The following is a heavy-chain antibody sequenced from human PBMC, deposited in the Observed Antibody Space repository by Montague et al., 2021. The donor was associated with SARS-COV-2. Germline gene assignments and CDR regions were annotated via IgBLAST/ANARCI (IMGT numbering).Heavy chain of an antibody. CDR1: GGSISSYY. CDR3: ASGDDNGSGYMDV. CDR2: IYYSGST. V-gene: IGHV4-59*01. Sequence: SETLSLTCTVSGGSISSYYWSWIRQPPGKGLEWIGYIYYSGSTNXNPSLKSRVTISVDTSKNQFSLKLSSVTAADTAVYYCASGDDNGSGYMDVWGKGTTVTVSS. J-gene: IGHJ6*03. D-gene: IGHD1-26*01.